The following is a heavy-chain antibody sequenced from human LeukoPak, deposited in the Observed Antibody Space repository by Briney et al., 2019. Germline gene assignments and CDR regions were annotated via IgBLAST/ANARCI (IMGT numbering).Heavy chain of an antibody. Sequence: GASVKVSCKASGYTFTSYGISWVRQAPGQGLEWMGWISAYNGNTNYAQKLQGRVTMTTDTSTSTAYMELRSLRSDDTAVYYCARDGVYDFWSGYRILFDYWGQGTLVTVSS. J-gene: IGHJ4*02. CDR3: ARDGVYDFWSGYRILFDY. CDR1: GYTFTSYG. CDR2: ISAYNGNT. D-gene: IGHD3-3*01. V-gene: IGHV1-18*01.